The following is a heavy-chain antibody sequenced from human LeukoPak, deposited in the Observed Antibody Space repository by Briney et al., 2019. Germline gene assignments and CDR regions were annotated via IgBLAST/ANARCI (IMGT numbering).Heavy chain of an antibody. D-gene: IGHD3-3*01. CDR1: GYTFTSYD. V-gene: IGHV1-8*03. CDR2: MNPNSGNT. Sequence: ASVKVSCKASGYTFTSYDINWVRQATGQGLEWMGWMNPNSGNTGYAQKFQGRVTITRNTSISTAYMELSSLRSEDTAVYYCARTYYDFWSGYYHNWFDPWGQGTLVTVSS. CDR3: ARTYYDFWSGYYHNWFDP. J-gene: IGHJ5*02.